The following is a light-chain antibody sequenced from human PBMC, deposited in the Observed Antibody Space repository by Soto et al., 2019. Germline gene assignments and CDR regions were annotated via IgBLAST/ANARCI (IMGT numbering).Light chain of an antibody. CDR1: QSVGTY. CDR2: DAS. CDR3: QQRVNWLT. J-gene: IGKJ4*01. V-gene: IGKV3-11*01. Sequence: EIVLTQSPAILSLSPGKRATLSCRASQSVGTYLDWYQQKLGQAPRLLIYDASNRATGIPARFSGSGSGTDFTLTISSLEPEDFAVYYCQQRVNWLTFGGGTKVEV.